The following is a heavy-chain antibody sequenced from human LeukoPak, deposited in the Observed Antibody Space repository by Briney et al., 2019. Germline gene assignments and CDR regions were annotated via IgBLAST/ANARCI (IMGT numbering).Heavy chain of an antibody. CDR3: ASPYYYDSSGYQRAHWYFDL. D-gene: IGHD3-22*01. CDR1: GGTFSSYG. CDR2: IIPIFITA. J-gene: IGHJ2*01. V-gene: IGHV1-69*05. Sequence: SVKVSCKASGGTFSSYGISWVRQAPGQGLEWMGGIIPIFITANYAQKIQVRVTITTDESTSTAYMELSSLRSEDTAVYYCASPYYYDSSGYQRAHWYFDLWGRGTLVTVHS.